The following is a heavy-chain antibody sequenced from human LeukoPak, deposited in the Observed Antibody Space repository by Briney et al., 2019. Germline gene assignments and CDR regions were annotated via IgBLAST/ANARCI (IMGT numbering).Heavy chain of an antibody. Sequence: GGSLRLSCAASGFTFSTYGMHWVRQAPGKGLEWVSLISGDGGSTYYADSVKGRFTISRDNSKNSLYLQMNSLRTEDTALYYCAKDSSGYYESFDYWGQGTLVTVPS. CDR2: ISGDGGST. CDR3: AKDSSGYYESFDY. CDR1: GFTFSTYG. V-gene: IGHV3-43*02. J-gene: IGHJ4*02. D-gene: IGHD3-22*01.